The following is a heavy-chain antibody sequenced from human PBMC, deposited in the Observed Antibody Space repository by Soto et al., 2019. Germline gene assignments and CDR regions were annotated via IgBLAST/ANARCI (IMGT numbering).Heavy chain of an antibody. CDR3: ARALSGWIRSAFDF. V-gene: IGHV1-2*02. Sequence: QVQLVQSGAEVKMPGASVKISCKASGYTFTAFYLHWVRQAPGRGPEWMGWINPNGGGAKFAQQFQGRVSMTGDTSINTVYLDVSRLSHDDTAVYYCARALSGWIRSAFDFWGQGTMVTVSS. J-gene: IGHJ3*01. CDR1: GYTFTAFY. D-gene: IGHD5-12*01. CDR2: INPNGGGA.